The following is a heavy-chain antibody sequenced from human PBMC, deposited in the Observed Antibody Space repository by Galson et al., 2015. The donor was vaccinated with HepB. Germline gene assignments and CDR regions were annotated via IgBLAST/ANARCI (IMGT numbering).Heavy chain of an antibody. CDR3: AKDRGYCSSTSCYSLGIDY. CDR1: GFTFSSYA. CDR2: ISGSGGST. D-gene: IGHD2-2*01. Sequence: SLRLSCAASGFTFSSYAMSWVRQAPGKGLEWVSAISGSGGSTYYADSVKGRFTISRDNSKNTLYLQMNSLRAEDTAVYYCAKDRGYCSSTSCYSLGIDYWGQGTLVTVSS. J-gene: IGHJ4*02. V-gene: IGHV3-23*01.